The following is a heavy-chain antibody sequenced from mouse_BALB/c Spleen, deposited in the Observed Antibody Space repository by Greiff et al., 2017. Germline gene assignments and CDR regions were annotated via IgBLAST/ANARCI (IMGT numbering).Heavy chain of an antibody. V-gene: IGHV3-2*02. CDR3: ARRGRYYGYVGAMDY. Sequence: EVKVEESGPGLVKPSQSLSLTCTVTGYSITSDYAWNWIRQFPGNKLEWMGYISYSGSTSYNPSLKSRISITRDTSKNQFFLQLNSVTTEDTATYYCARRGRYYGYVGAMDYWGQGTSVTVSS. J-gene: IGHJ4*01. CDR2: ISYSGST. D-gene: IGHD1-2*01. CDR1: GYSITSDYA.